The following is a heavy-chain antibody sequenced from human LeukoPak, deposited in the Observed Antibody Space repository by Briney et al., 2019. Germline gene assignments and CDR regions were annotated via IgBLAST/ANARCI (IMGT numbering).Heavy chain of an antibody. V-gene: IGHV4-39*01. CDR2: IYYSGST. CDR3: ARHVRQVPYNWNYFVYYYGMDV. Sequence: PSETLSLTCTVSGGSFSSSSYYWGWIRQPPGKGLEWIGSIYYSGSTYYNPSLKSRVTISVDTSKNQFSLKLSSVTAADTAVYYCARHVRQVPYNWNYFVYYYGMDVWGQGTTVTVSS. J-gene: IGHJ6*02. D-gene: IGHD1-7*01. CDR1: GGSFSSSSYY.